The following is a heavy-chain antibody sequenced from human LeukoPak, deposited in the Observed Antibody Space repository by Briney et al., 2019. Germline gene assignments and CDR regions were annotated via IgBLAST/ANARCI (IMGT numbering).Heavy chain of an antibody. D-gene: IGHD5-12*01. CDR2: IYYSGST. Sequence: PSETLSLTCTVSGGSISSGDYYWSWIRQPPGKGLEWIGYIYYSGSTYYNPSLKSRVTISVDTSKNQFSLKLSSVTAADTAVYYCARGPHSGYGSREFDYWGQGTLVTVSS. V-gene: IGHV4-30-4*01. J-gene: IGHJ4*02. CDR1: GGSISSGDYY. CDR3: ARGPHSGYGSREFDY.